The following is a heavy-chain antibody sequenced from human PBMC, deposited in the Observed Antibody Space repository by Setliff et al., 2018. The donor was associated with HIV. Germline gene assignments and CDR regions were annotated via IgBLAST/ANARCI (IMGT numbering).Heavy chain of an antibody. CDR2: IKNRPAGGTT. CDR1: GFTFSDVW. CDR3: TTEDPWLRFGH. V-gene: IGHV3-15*01. J-gene: IGHJ5*02. D-gene: IGHD5-12*01. Sequence: GGSLRLSCAASGFTFSDVWVNWVRQAPGRGLEWVGRIKNRPAGGTTDYAAPVKGRFTISRDDSKTTLYLQMNSLKTEDTAVYYCTTEDPWLRFGHWGQGTLVTVS.